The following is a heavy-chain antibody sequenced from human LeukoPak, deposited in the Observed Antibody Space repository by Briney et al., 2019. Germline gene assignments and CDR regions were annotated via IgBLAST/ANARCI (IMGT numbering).Heavy chain of an antibody. CDR1: EFSISTSN. J-gene: IGHJ4*02. V-gene: IGHV3-66*01. Sequence: GGSLRLSCAASEFSISTSNVNWVRQAPGKGLEWVSVMYSGGSTYYADSVKGRFTISRDNAKNTLYLQMNTLRAEDTAVYYCARGYYESYTYTSGYWGQGTLVTVSS. CDR2: MYSGGST. CDR3: ARGYYESYTYTSGY. D-gene: IGHD3-16*01.